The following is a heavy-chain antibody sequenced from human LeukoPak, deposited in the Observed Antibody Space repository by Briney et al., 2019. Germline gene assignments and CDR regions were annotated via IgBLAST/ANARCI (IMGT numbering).Heavy chain of an antibody. J-gene: IGHJ4*02. CDR2: IKQDGSEK. CDR3: VSFYETY. V-gene: IGHV3-7*01. D-gene: IGHD2/OR15-2a*01. Sequence: GGSLRLSGAASESFFGNYWMTWVRKAPGKGLEWVANIKQDGSEKYYVDSVKGRFTISRDDAKSSLYQQMNSLRAEDTAVYYCVSFYETYWGRGTLVTVSS. CDR1: ESFFGNYW.